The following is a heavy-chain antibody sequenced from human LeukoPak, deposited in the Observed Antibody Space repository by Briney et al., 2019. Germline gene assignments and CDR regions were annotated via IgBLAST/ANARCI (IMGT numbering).Heavy chain of an antibody. Sequence: SQTLSLTCTVSGGSNSNGDYYWSWIRQPPGKGLEWIGYIYYSGTMYYNPSLKGRLTMSVDTSKNQFSLKLSSVTAAYTAVYYCARAPYYSPLYCSSASCYSFNGLDIWGQGTKVTVSS. CDR2: IYYSGTM. V-gene: IGHV4-30-4*08. CDR3: ARAPYYSPLYCSSASCYSFNGLDI. CDR1: GGSNSNGDYY. D-gene: IGHD2-2*02. J-gene: IGHJ3*02.